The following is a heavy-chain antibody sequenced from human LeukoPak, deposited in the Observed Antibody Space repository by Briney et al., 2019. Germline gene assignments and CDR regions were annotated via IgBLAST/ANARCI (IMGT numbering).Heavy chain of an antibody. D-gene: IGHD3-22*01. Sequence: SETLSLTCAVYGGSFSGYYWSWIRQPPGKGLEWIGEINHSGSTNYNPSLKSRVTISVDTSKNQFSLKLSSVTAADTAVYYCARVYYDSSGYYVDYWGQGTLVTVSS. CDR2: INHSGST. CDR3: ARVYYDSSGYYVDY. V-gene: IGHV4-34*01. CDR1: GGSFSGYY. J-gene: IGHJ4*02.